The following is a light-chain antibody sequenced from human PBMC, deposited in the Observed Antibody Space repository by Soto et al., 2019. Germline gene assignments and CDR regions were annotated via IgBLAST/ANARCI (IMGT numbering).Light chain of an antibody. V-gene: IGLV2-14*01. CDR1: SSDVGIYNY. J-gene: IGLJ1*01. CDR2: EVT. CDR3: SSYTTSSPGV. Sequence: QSVLTQPASVSGSPGQSIAISCTGSSSDVGIYNYVSWYQQHPGKVPKLIIYEVTNRPSGVSNRFSGSKSGNTASLTISGLRAGEGADYYSSSYTTSSPGVFGTGTNLTVL.